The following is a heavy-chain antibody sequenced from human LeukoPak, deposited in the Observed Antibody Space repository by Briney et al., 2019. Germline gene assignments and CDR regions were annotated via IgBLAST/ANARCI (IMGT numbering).Heavy chain of an antibody. J-gene: IGHJ5*02. CDR2: INPSGGST. D-gene: IGHD1-26*01. V-gene: IGHV1-46*01. CDR3: ARAREMEGELGPIAS. Sequence: GASVKVSCKASGYTFTSYYMHWVRQAPGQGLEWMGIINPSGGSTSYAQKFQGRVTMTRDTSTSTVYMELSSLRSEDTAVYYCARAREMEGELGPIASWSQGTLVTVSS. CDR1: GYTFTSYY.